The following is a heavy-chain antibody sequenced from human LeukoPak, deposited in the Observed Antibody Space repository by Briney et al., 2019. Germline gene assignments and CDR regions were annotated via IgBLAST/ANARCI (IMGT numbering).Heavy chain of an antibody. CDR2: INPNSGGT. Sequence: SVEVSSQTSGYTFRGYYMHSVLAAPVQRHEWMGWINPNSGGTNYAQKFQGRVTMTRDTSISTAYMELSRLRSDDTSVYYCARDEPFGELTSDYWGQGTLVNVSS. CDR3: ARDEPFGELTSDY. D-gene: IGHD3-10*01. CDR1: GYTFRGYY. V-gene: IGHV1-2*02. J-gene: IGHJ4*02.